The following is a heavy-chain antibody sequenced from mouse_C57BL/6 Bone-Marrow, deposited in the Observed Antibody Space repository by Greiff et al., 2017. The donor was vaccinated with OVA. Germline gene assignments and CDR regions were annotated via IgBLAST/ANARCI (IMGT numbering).Heavy chain of an antibody. CDR1: GYTFTDYE. D-gene: IGHD1-1*01. CDR3: TRWNYGSSYWYFDV. J-gene: IGHJ1*03. CDR2: IDPETGGT. V-gene: IGHV1-15*01. Sequence: VQLQESGAELVRPGASVTLSCKASGYTFTDYEMHWVKQTPVHGLEWIGAIDPETGGTAYNQKFKGKAILTADKYSSTAYMELRSLTSEDSAVYYCTRWNYGSSYWYFDVWGTGTTVTVSS.